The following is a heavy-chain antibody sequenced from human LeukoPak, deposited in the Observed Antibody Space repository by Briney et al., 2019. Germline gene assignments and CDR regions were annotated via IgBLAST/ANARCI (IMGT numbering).Heavy chain of an antibody. CDR1: GFTFDDYA. CDR2: ISWNSGSI. J-gene: IGHJ6*02. V-gene: IGHV3-9*01. CDR3: AKDTHRSVSYGMDV. D-gene: IGHD5/OR15-5a*01. Sequence: QSGGSLRLSCAASGFTFDDYAMHWVRQAPGKGLEWVSGISWNSGSIGYADSVKGRFTISRDNAKNSLYLQMNSLRAEDTALYYCAKDTHRSVSYGMDVWGQGTTVTVSS.